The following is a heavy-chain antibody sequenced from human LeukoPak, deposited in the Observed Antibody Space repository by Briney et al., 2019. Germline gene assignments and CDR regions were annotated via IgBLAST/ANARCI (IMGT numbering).Heavy chain of an antibody. J-gene: IGHJ4*02. CDR2: ISYSGST. CDR1: GGSIRTYY. Sequence: SETLSLTCIVSGGSIRTYYWSWIRQPPGKGLEWIGYISYSGSTNYNPSLKSRVTISVDTFKNQFSLKLSSVTAADTAVYYCARVHEGSIGWYRVIDYWGQGTLVTVSS. D-gene: IGHD6-19*01. CDR3: ARVHEGSIGWYRVIDY. V-gene: IGHV4-59*01.